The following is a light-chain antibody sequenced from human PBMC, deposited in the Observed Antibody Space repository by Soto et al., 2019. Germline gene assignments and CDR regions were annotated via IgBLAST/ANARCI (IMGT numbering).Light chain of an antibody. V-gene: IGLV2-14*01. CDR1: SSDVGGYNY. J-gene: IGLJ3*02. CDR3: SSYTGISTQV. CDR2: EVN. Sequence: QSALTQPASVSGSPGPSITISGTGTSSDVGGYNYVSWYQQHPGKVPKLIIYEVNNRPSGVSYRFSGSKSGTTASLTISGLQAEDEADYYCSSYTGISTQVFGGGTQLTVL.